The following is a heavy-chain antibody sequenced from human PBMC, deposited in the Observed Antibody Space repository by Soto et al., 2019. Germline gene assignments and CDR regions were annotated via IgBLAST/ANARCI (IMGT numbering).Heavy chain of an antibody. CDR3: TRHEGGAAADRPLDY. CDR2: IYYSGST. Sequence: SETLSLTCTVSGGSVRSSTYYWSWIRQSPGKGLEWIGSIYYSGSTHNNPSLKSRVTMSVDTYTNQFSLKLMSVTAADTAIYYCTRHEGGAAADRPLDYWGQGTLVTVSS. D-gene: IGHD6-13*01. CDR1: GGSVRSSTYY. J-gene: IGHJ4*02. V-gene: IGHV4-39*01.